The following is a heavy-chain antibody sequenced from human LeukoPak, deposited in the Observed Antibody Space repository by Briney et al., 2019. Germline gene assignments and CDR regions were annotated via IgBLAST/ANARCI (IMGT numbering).Heavy chain of an antibody. V-gene: IGHV4-39*07. J-gene: IGHJ5*02. CDR1: GFTVSSNY. CDR2: IYYSGST. CDR3: ARKGYSISWYSP. Sequence: GSLRLSCAASGFTVSSNYMSWARQPPGKGLEWIGSIYYSGSTSYDPSLKSRVTISLDTSKNQFSLKLTSVTAADTAVYYCARKGYSISWYSPWGQGTLVTVSS. D-gene: IGHD6-13*01.